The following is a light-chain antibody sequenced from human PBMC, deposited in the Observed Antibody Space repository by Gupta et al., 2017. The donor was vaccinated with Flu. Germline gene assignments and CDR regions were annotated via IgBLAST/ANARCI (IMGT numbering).Light chain of an antibody. J-gene: IGKJ5*01. V-gene: IGKV1-8*01. Sequence: GDRVTITCRASQGIRSYLAWYQQKPGKAPKLLIYVASTLQTVVPSRFSGSGSGTNFTLTIRSLQSEDFATYYCQQYFSYPITFGQGTRLEIK. CDR3: QQYFSYPIT. CDR1: QGIRSY. CDR2: VAS.